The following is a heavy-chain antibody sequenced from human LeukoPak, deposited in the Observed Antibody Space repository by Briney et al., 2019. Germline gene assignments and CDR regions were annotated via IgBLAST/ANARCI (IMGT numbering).Heavy chain of an antibody. Sequence: ASVKVSCKASGYTFTGYYMHWVRQAPGQGLEWMGWINPSSGGTNYAQKFQGRVTMTRDTSISTAYMELSSLRSEDTAVYYCARGFGGCSGGSCYRTLGYYYYYYMDVWGKGTTVTVSS. V-gene: IGHV1-2*02. D-gene: IGHD2-15*01. CDR1: GYTFTGYY. J-gene: IGHJ6*03. CDR3: ARGFGGCSGGSCYRTLGYYYYYYMDV. CDR2: INPSSGGT.